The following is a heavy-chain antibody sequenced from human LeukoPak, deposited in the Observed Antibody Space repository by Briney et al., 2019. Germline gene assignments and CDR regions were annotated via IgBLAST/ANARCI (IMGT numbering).Heavy chain of an antibody. D-gene: IGHD4-17*01. CDR3: ARDTCDGVTCYNWFDP. Sequence: AASVKVSCKASGYSFNDYYIHWARQAPGQGLEWMGWINPNRGGTSYAQKFQGRVTMTRDTSITTAYMELSSLRSDDTAMYYCARDTCDGVTCYNWFDPWGQGTLVTVSS. CDR1: GYSFNDYY. CDR2: INPNRGGT. J-gene: IGHJ5*02. V-gene: IGHV1-2*02.